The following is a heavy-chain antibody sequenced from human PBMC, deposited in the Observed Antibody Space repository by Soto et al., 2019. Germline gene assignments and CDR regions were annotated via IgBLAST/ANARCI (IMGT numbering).Heavy chain of an antibody. D-gene: IGHD6-13*01. V-gene: IGHV3-30-3*01. CDR2: ISYHGTNK. CDR1: GFTFSNYA. Sequence: PGGSLSLSCAASGFTFSNYAMHWLRQAPGKGPEWVAAISYHGTNKYYADSVKGRFTFSRDNSKNTLYMQMDSLKAEETALYYCVRDKNISAAGCKDCFDPWGQGPLVTVSS. J-gene: IGHJ5*02. CDR3: VRDKNISAAGCKDCFDP.